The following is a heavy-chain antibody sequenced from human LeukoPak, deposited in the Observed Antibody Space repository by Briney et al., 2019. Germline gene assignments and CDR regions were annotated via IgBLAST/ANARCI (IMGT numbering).Heavy chain of an antibody. CDR2: IHYTGAT. D-gene: IGHD1-20*01. CDR3: LRGITVVYYFDL. V-gene: IGHV4-34*01. Sequence: PSETLSLTCAVDGGSFSGYYWSWFRQPPGKGLEWIGEIHYTGATNYSPSLKGRVTISPGTSNNQVSLRMKSVTAADTAVYYCLRGITVVYYFDLWGRGTLVTVSS. J-gene: IGHJ2*01. CDR1: GGSFSGYY.